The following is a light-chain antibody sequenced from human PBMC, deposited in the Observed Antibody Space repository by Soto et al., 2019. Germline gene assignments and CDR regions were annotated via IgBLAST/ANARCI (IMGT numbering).Light chain of an antibody. V-gene: IGLV2-14*01. Sequence: QPVLTQPASVSGSPGQSITMSCTGTSSDVGAYNHVSWYQQHPGKAPKLMISEVSNRPSGVSNRFSGSKSGNTASLTISGLQAEDEADYYCSSYTTRSTLVFGGGTKLTVL. CDR3: SSYTTRSTLV. CDR2: EVS. CDR1: SSDVGAYNH. J-gene: IGLJ3*02.